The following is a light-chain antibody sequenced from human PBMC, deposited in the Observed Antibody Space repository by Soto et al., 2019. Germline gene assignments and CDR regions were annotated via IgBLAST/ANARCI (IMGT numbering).Light chain of an antibody. CDR1: QSVSSIY. V-gene: IGKV3-20*01. J-gene: IGKJ1*01. CDR2: GAS. CDR3: QHYGSSSWT. Sequence: DIVLTQSLGTLSLSPGERATLSCRTSQSVSSIYLAWYQQKPGQAPRPLIYGASSRATGIPDRFSGSGSGTDFTLTISRLEPEDFAVYFCQHYGSSSWTFGQGTKVEIK.